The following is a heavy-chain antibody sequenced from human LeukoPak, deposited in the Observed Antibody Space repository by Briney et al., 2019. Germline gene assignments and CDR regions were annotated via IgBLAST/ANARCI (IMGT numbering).Heavy chain of an antibody. J-gene: IGHJ3*02. CDR3: AKIRPPAYDI. D-gene: IGHD3-3*02. V-gene: IGHV3-9*01. CDR1: VFTFSTYN. CDR2: ISWNSGSI. Sequence: GGSLRLSCAASVFTFSTYNMNWVRQAPGKGLEWVSGISWNSGSIGYADSVKGRFTISRDNAKNSLYLQMNSLRAEDTAIYYCAKIRPPAYDIWGQGTMVTVSS.